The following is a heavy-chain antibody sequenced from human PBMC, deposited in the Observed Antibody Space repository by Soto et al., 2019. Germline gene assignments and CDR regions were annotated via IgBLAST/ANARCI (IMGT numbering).Heavy chain of an antibody. D-gene: IGHD6-19*01. CDR3: AKDIAGIAVDGTSYGMDV. Sequence: EVQLVESGGGLVQPGRSLRLSCAASGFTFDDYAMHWVRQAPGKGLEWVSGISWNSGSIGYADSVKGRFTISRDNAKNSLYLQMNSLRAEDTALYYCAKDIAGIAVDGTSYGMDVWGQGTTVTVSS. CDR1: GFTFDDYA. CDR2: ISWNSGSI. V-gene: IGHV3-9*01. J-gene: IGHJ6*02.